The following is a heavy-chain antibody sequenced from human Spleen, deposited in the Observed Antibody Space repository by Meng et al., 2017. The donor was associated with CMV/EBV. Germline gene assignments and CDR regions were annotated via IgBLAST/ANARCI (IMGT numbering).Heavy chain of an antibody. D-gene: IGHD2-2*01. J-gene: IGHJ6*02. CDR3: AKDLGDCSSTSCYWGPVDYYYGMDV. CDR1: GFTFNSYG. Sequence: GGSLRLSCAASGFTFNSYGMYWVRQAPGKGLEWVAFIRYDGVSKDSADSVKGRFTISRDNSKNTLYLQMNRLRVEDTAVYYCAKDLGDCSSTSCYWGPVDYYYGMDVWGRGTTVTVSS. V-gene: IGHV3-30*02. CDR2: IRYDGVSK.